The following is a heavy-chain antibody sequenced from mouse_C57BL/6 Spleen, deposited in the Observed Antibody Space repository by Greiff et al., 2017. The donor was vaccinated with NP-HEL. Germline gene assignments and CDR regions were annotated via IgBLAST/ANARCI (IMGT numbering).Heavy chain of an antibody. Sequence: VQLQQPGAELVKPGASVKLSCKASGYTFTSYWMQWVKQRPGQGLEWIGEIDPSDSYTNYNQKFKGKATLTVDTSSSTAYMQLSSLTSEDSAVYYCARGAYYYGSSYGYFDVWGTGTTVTVSS. CDR1: GYTFTSYW. CDR3: ARGAYYYGSSYGYFDV. CDR2: IDPSDSYT. D-gene: IGHD1-1*01. V-gene: IGHV1-50*01. J-gene: IGHJ1*03.